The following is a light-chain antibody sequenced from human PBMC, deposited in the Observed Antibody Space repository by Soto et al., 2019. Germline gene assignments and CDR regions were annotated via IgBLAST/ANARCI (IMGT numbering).Light chain of an antibody. Sequence: EILLTQSPITLSLSPGEGVTLSCRASQSVTVNSLAWYQQKPGQAPRLLIYAASTRAAAVPDRFTGSGSGTEFTLTISSLQSEDFAVYYCQQYNNWPSITFGQGTRLEIK. CDR1: QSVTVN. J-gene: IGKJ5*01. CDR2: AAS. CDR3: QQYNNWPSIT. V-gene: IGKV3D-15*01.